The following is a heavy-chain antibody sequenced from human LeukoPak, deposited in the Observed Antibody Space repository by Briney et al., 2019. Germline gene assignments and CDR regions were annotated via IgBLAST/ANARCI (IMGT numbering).Heavy chain of an antibody. J-gene: IGHJ4*02. CDR3: AIAKDRGTGPKYYFDY. CDR1: GFTFSGYS. CDR2: INHSGST. D-gene: IGHD1-1*01. Sequence: KAGGSLRLSCAASGFTFSGYSMNWVRQPPGKGLEWIGEINHSGSTNYNPSLKSRVTISVDTSKNQFSLKLSSVTAADTAVYYCAIAKDRGTGPKYYFDYWGQGTLVTVSS. V-gene: IGHV4-34*01.